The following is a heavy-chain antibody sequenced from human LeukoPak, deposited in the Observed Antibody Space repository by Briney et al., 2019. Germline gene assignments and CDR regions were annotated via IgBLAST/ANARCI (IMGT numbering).Heavy chain of an antibody. V-gene: IGHV1-18*01. J-gene: IGHJ4*02. CDR2: ISAYNGNT. CDR1: GYTFTSYG. Sequence: GASVKVSCKASGYTFTSYGISWVRQAPGQGLEWMGWISAYNGNTNYAQKLQGRVTMTIDTSTSTAYMELRSLRSDDTAVYYCARGTLGLYDSSGPQGGDDYWGQGTLVTVSS. CDR3: ARGTLGLYDSSGPQGGDDY. D-gene: IGHD3-22*01.